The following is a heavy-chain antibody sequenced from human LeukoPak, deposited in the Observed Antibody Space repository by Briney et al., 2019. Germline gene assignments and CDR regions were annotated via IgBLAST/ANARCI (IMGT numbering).Heavy chain of an antibody. CDR1: GFTFSRHY. Sequence: GGSLRLSCAASGFTFSRHYMSWVRQAPGKGLEWVANIKQDGSDRYYVESVKGRFAISRDNAKSSLYLQMNSLRAEDTALYYCARESSLGRTDDASDVWGQGTMVTVSS. J-gene: IGHJ3*01. V-gene: IGHV3-7*01. D-gene: IGHD1-26*01. CDR3: ARESSLGRTDDASDV. CDR2: IKQDGSDR.